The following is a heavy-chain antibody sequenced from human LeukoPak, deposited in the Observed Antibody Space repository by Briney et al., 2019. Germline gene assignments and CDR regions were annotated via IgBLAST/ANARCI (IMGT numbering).Heavy chain of an antibody. CDR3: ARGDYCSSTSCYKVAFDM. J-gene: IGHJ3*02. D-gene: IGHD2-2*02. CDR2: IHYSGST. V-gene: IGHV4-59*01. Sequence: SETLSLTCTVSGGSIGFYYWSWIRQSPGKGLEWIGNIHYSGSTNYNPSLKSRVTISVDTSKNQFSPKLSSVTAADTAVYYCARGDYCSSTSCYKVAFDMWGQGTMVTVSS. CDR1: GGSIGFYY.